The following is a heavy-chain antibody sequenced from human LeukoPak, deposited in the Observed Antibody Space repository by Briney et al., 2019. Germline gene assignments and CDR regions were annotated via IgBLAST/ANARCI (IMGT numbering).Heavy chain of an antibody. CDR2: IYASGYT. J-gene: IGHJ3*02. D-gene: IGHD5-24*01. CDR1: GASVCSNDYF. V-gene: IGHV4-61*02. Sequence: SETLSLTCIVSGASVCSNDYFWNWIRQPAGKGLEWIVRIYASGYTQYNPSLKSRVTMSLDRFKNQFSLNMNSVTAADSAVYFCARYREGYNYVPHALDMWGQGTVVSVS. CDR3: ARYREGYNYVPHALDM.